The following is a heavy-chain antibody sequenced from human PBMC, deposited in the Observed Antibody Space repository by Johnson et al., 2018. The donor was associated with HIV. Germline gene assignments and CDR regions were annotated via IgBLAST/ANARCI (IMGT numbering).Heavy chain of an antibody. D-gene: IGHD3-22*01. CDR3: TTWPYYYDTSEDAFDI. J-gene: IGHJ3*02. CDR1: EFTLSNAW. CDR2: IKSKTDGGTT. V-gene: IGHV3-15*01. Sequence: VQLVESGGGLVKPGGSLRLSCAASEFTLSNAWMSWVRQVPGKGLEWVGRIKSKTDGGTTDYAAPVKGRFTISRDDSKNTLYLQMNSLKTEDTAVYYCTTWPYYYDTSEDAFDIWGQGTMVTVSS.